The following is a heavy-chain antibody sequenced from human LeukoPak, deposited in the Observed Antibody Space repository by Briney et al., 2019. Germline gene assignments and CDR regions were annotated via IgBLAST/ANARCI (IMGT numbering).Heavy chain of an antibody. CDR2: INPNSGGT. CDR3: ARSIAARRHLSVGYRGQYYMDV. D-gene: IGHD6-6*01. Sequence: GASVKVSCKASGYTFTGYYMHWVRQAPGQGLEWMGWINPNSGGTNYAQKFQGRVTMTRDTSISTAYMELSRLRSDDTAVYYCARSIAARRHLSVGYRGQYYMDVWGKGTTVTVSS. CDR1: GYTFTGYY. V-gene: IGHV1-2*02. J-gene: IGHJ6*03.